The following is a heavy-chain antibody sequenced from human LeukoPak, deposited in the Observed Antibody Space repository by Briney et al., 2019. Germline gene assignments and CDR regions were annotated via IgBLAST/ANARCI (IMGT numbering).Heavy chain of an antibody. CDR1: GFTFSSYA. Sequence: GGSLRLSCAASGFTFSSYAMSWVRQAPGKGLEWVSAISGSGGSTYYADSVKGRFTISRDNSKNTLYLQMNSLRAEDTAVYYCAKDTYDFLYYYYMDVWGKGTTVTASS. CDR2: ISGSGGST. V-gene: IGHV3-23*01. D-gene: IGHD3-3*01. CDR3: AKDTYDFLYYYYMDV. J-gene: IGHJ6*03.